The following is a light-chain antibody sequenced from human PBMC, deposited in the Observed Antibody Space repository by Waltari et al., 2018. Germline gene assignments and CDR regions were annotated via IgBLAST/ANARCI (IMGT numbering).Light chain of an antibody. CDR3: AAWDDSLSGWV. J-gene: IGLJ3*02. CDR1: SPNLGRNY. V-gene: IGLV1-47*01. Sequence: QSVLTQPPSASGTPGQRVTITCSGRSPNLGRNYVPWYQQLPGTAPKLLIHTNDQRPSGVPDRFSGSKSGTSASLAISGLRSEDEADYWCAAWDDSLSGWVFGGGTKVTVL. CDR2: TND.